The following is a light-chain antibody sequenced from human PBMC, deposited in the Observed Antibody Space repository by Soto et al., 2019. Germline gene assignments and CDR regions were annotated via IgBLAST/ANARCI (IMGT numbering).Light chain of an antibody. J-gene: IGLJ2*01. CDR3: LLSYSAAGV. V-gene: IGLV7-43*01. CDR1: TGAVTSGYY. Sequence: QAVVTQEPSLTVSPGGTVTLTCASSTGAVTSGYYPNWVQQKPGQAPRSLIYTTSNKHPWTPARFSGSLLGGKAALTLSGVHPEDEAEYYCLLSYSAAGVFGGGTKVTVL. CDR2: TTS.